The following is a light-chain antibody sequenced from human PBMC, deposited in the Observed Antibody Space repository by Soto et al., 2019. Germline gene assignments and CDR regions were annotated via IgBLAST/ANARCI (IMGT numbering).Light chain of an antibody. J-gene: IGKJ1*01. Sequence: EIVLTQSPGTLSLSPGESATLSCRASQSISSTFLAWYQHKPGQAPRVVIYGASKKATGIPDRFSGSGSGTDFTLTISRLEPEDFAVYYCQQYESSWTFGQGNKVE. CDR1: QSISSTF. CDR2: GAS. V-gene: IGKV3-20*01. CDR3: QQYESSWT.